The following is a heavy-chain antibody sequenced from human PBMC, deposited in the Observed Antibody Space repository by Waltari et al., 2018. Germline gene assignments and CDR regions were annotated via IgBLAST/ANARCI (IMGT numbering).Heavy chain of an antibody. D-gene: IGHD1-26*01. V-gene: IGHV4-38-2*01. CDR3: ARLDRVGALDY. J-gene: IGHJ4*02. Sequence: QVQLQESGPGLVKPSETLSLTCAVSGYSISSGYYWGWIRQPPGKGLEWIGSIYHSGSTYYNPSLKSRVTISVDTSKNQFSLKLSSVTAADTVVYYCARLDRVGALDYWGQGTLVTVSS. CDR2: IYHSGST. CDR1: GYSISSGYY.